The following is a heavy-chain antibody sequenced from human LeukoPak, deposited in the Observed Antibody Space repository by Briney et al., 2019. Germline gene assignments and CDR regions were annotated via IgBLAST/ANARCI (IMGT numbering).Heavy chain of an antibody. CDR2: ISYDGSNK. CDR1: GFTFSSYG. V-gene: IGHV3-30*18. CDR3: AKDRRVYGSGRLFPEY. Sequence: PGGSLRLSCAASGFTFSSYGMHWVRQAPGKGLEWVAVISYDGSNKYYADSVKGRFTISRDNSKNTLYLQMNSLRAEDTAVYYCAKDRRVYGSGRLFPEYWGQGTLVTVSS. D-gene: IGHD3-10*01. J-gene: IGHJ4*02.